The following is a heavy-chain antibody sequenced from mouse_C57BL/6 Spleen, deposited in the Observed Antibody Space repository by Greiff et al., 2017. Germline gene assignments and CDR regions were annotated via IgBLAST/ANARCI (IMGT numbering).Heavy chain of an antibody. D-gene: IGHD1-1*01. CDR3: ARQRAVVAYYAMDY. CDR1: GYTFTSYW. J-gene: IGHJ4*01. V-gene: IGHV1-50*01. Sequence: VQLQQPGAELVKPGASVKLSCKASGYTFTSYWMQWVKQRPGQGLEWIGEIDPSDSYTNYNQKFKGKATLTVDTSSSTAYMQLSSLTSEDSAVYYCARQRAVVAYYAMDYWGQGTSVTVSS. CDR2: IDPSDSYT.